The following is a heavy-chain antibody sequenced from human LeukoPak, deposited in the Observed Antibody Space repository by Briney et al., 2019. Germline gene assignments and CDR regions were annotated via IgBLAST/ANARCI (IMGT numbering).Heavy chain of an antibody. Sequence: RASVKVSCKASGYTFTSYYMHWVRQAPGQGLEWMGIINPSGGSTSYAQKFQGRVTMTRDMSTSTVYMELSSLRSEDTAVYYCARDVRDAYYFDYWGQGTLVTVSS. D-gene: IGHD5-24*01. CDR2: INPSGGST. CDR3: ARDVRDAYYFDY. CDR1: GYTFTSYY. V-gene: IGHV1-46*01. J-gene: IGHJ4*02.